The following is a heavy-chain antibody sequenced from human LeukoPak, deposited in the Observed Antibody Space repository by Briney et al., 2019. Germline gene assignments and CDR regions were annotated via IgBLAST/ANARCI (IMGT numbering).Heavy chain of an antibody. CDR2: ISGSGGST. V-gene: IGHV3-23*01. J-gene: IGHJ5*02. CDR1: GFTFSSYA. D-gene: IGHD2-15*01. Sequence: GGSLRLSCAASGFTFSSYAMSWVRQAPGKGLVWVSAISGSGGSTYYADSVKGRLTISRDNSKNTLYLKMNSLRAEDSAVYYCAKPATRRFEHNWFDPWGQGTLVTVSS. CDR3: AKPATRRFEHNWFDP.